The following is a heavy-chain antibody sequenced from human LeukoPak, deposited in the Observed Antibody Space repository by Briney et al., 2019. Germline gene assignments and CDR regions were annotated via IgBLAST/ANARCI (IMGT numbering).Heavy chain of an antibody. Sequence: ASVKVSCKASGYTFTGYYMHWVRQAPGQGVEWMGRINPNSGGTNYAQKFQGRVTMTRDTSISTAYMELSRLRSDDTAVYYCARVLSPGFGRGLTPITFDYWGQGTLVTVSS. CDR3: ARVLSPGFGRGLTPITFDY. V-gene: IGHV1-2*06. CDR1: GYTFTGYY. D-gene: IGHD1-20*01. J-gene: IGHJ4*02. CDR2: INPNSGGT.